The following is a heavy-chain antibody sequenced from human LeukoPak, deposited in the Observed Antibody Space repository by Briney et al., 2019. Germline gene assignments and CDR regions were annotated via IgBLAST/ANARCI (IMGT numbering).Heavy chain of an antibody. CDR3: AKEGSQYASSWFDH. CDR2: ISHDGTVR. D-gene: IGHD2-2*01. J-gene: IGHJ5*02. CDR1: GFTFSSYG. Sequence: PGRSLRLSCAASGFTFSSYGMQWVRQAPGMGPEWVSVISHDGTVRHCADSVKGRFTISRDSSTNRLYLQMDSLRTEDTAVYYCAKEGSQYASSWFDHWGQGTLVTVSS. V-gene: IGHV3-30*18.